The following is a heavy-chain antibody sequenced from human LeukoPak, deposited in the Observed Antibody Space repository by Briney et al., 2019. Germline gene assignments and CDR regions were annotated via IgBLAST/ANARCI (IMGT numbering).Heavy chain of an antibody. D-gene: IGHD1-26*01. Sequence: GGSLRLSCAASGFTFSSYAMHWVRQAPGKGLEWVAVISYDGSNKYYADSVKGRFTISRDNSKYTLYLQMNSLRAEDTAVYYCAKRTTSGSYLGYWGQGTLVTVSS. CDR2: ISYDGSNK. V-gene: IGHV3-30-3*01. J-gene: IGHJ4*02. CDR3: AKRTTSGSYLGY. CDR1: GFTFSSYA.